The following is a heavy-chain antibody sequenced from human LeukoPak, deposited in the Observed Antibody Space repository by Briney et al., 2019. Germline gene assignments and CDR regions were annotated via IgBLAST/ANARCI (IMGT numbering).Heavy chain of an antibody. CDR2: IYSDNT. Sequence: GGSLRLSCTVSGFTVSSNSMSWVRQAPGKGLEWVSSIYSDNTHYSDSVKGRFTISRDNSKNTLYLQMNSLRAEDTAVYYCARDSGAPYYYDSSGSPAMGFDYWGQGTLVTVSS. D-gene: IGHD3-22*01. CDR3: ARDSGAPYYYDSSGSPAMGFDY. V-gene: IGHV3-53*01. CDR1: GFTVSSNS. J-gene: IGHJ4*02.